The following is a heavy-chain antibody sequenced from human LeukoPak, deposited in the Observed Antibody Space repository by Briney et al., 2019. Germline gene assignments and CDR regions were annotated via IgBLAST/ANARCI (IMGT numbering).Heavy chain of an antibody. Sequence: GGALRPSCTASGLTFSTSCFNWVRPAPGKGLEWVASIGPTGSDRYHADSIKGRFTISRDNANNFLYLQMNSLRAEDTAVYYCATETNGRHYDYWGQGTLLTVSS. J-gene: IGHJ4*02. V-gene: IGHV3-21*06. CDR3: ATETNGRHYDY. CDR2: IGPTGSDR. D-gene: IGHD1-14*01. CDR1: GLTFSTSC.